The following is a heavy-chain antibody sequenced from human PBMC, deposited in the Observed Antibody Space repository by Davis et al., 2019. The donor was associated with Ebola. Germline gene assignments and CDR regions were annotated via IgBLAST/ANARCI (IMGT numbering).Heavy chain of an antibody. CDR3: ARGTILTYYGDYSIFNY. J-gene: IGHJ4*01. CDR1: GFTFSSYG. V-gene: IGHV3-30*03. CDR2: ISYDGSNT. Sequence: GESLKISCAASGFTFSSYGMHWVRQAPGKGLEWVAVISYDGSNTYYADSVKGRFTISRDNSKNTMYLQMNSLRAEDTAVYYCARGTILTYYGDYSIFNYWGQGTLVTVSS. D-gene: IGHD4-17*01.